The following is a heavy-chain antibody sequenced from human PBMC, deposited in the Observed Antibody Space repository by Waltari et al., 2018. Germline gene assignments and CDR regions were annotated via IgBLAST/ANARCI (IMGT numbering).Heavy chain of an antibody. J-gene: IGHJ5*02. D-gene: IGHD3-10*01. Sequence: QVQLQESGPGLVKPSQTLSLTCTVSGGSISSGGYYWSWIRQHPGKGLEWIGYIYYSGSTYYNPSLKSRVTISVDTSKNQFSLKLSSVTAADTAVYYCARGSQDSGVRGVKGVWFDPWGQGTLVTVSS. CDR3: ARGSQDSGVRGVKGVWFDP. V-gene: IGHV4-31*03. CDR2: IYYSGST. CDR1: GGSISSGGYY.